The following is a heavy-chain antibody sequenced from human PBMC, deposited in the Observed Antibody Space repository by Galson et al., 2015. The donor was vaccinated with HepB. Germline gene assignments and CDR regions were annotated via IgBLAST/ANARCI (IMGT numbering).Heavy chain of an antibody. CDR3: ARTDTAMVGPRLYYYYGMDV. Sequence: QSGAEVKKPGESLRISCKGSGYSFTSYWISWVRQMPGKGLEWMGRIDPSDSYTNYSPSFQGHVTISADKSISTAYLQWSSLKASDTAMYYCARTDTAMVGPRLYYYYGMDVWGQGTTVTVSS. D-gene: IGHD5-18*01. J-gene: IGHJ6*02. CDR2: IDPSDSYT. CDR1: GYSFTSYW. V-gene: IGHV5-10-1*01.